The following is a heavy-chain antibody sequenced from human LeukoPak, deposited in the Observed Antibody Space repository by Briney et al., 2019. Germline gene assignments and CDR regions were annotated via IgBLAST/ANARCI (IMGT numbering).Heavy chain of an antibody. V-gene: IGHV3-23*01. CDR3: AKAPYDYLWGTPQGYFDS. J-gene: IGHJ4*02. CDR1: GFTFSSYA. Sequence: GGSLRLSCAASGFTFSSYAMSWVRQAPGKGLEWVSAISGSGGSTYYADSVKGRFTISRDNSKNTLYLQMNSLRAEDTAIYYCAKAPYDYLWGTPQGYFDSWGQGTLVTVSS. CDR2: ISGSGGST. D-gene: IGHD3-16*01.